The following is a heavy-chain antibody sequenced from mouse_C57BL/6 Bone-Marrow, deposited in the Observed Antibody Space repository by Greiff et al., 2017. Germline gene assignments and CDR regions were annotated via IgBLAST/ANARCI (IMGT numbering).Heavy chain of an antibody. V-gene: IGHV5-6*01. D-gene: IGHD1-1*01. Sequence: EVQGVESGGDLVKPGGSLKLSCAASGFTFSSYGMSWVRQTPDKRLEWVATISSGGSYTYYPDRVKGRFTISRDNAKNTQYLQMSSLKSEDTAMYYCARITTVVVPRDYWGQGTSVTVSS. CDR2: ISSGGSYT. CDR3: ARITTVVVPRDY. CDR1: GFTFSSYG. J-gene: IGHJ4*01.